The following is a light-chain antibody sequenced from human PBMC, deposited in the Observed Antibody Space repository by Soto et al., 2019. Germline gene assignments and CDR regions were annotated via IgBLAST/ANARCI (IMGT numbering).Light chain of an antibody. V-gene: IGKV3-20*01. CDR1: QSVSSNS. Sequence: EIVLTQSPGTLSLSPGERATLSCRASQSVSSNSLAWYQQKPVQAPRLLIYGASSRAIGIPDRFSGSGSGTDFTLTINRLEPEEFAVYYCQQYGSTLFTFGPGTKVDIK. J-gene: IGKJ3*01. CDR2: GAS. CDR3: QQYGSTLFT.